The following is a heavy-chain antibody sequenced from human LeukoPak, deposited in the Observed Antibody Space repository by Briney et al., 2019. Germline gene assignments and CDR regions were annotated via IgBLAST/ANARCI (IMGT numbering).Heavy chain of an antibody. D-gene: IGHD3-22*01. V-gene: IGHV4-59*01. CDR1: GASISSYY. CDR3: ARGGHYDTSGYYAVVDL. J-gene: IGHJ5*02. Sequence: PSETLSLTCSVSGASISSYYWSWIRQPPGKGPEWIGDMYHSGGPNYNPSLYSRLTISIDTSNSQFSLRLTSVTAADTAVYYCARGGHYDTSGYYAVVDLWGQGTLVTVSS. CDR2: MYHSGGP.